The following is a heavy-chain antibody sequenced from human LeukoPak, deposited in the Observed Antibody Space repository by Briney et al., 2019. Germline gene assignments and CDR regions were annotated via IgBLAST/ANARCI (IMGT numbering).Heavy chain of an antibody. D-gene: IGHD3-22*01. CDR1: GFSFSAYG. J-gene: IGHJ4*02. V-gene: IGHV3-33*01. Sequence: PVRSLRLSCAASGFSFSAYGMHWVRQAPGTGVEWVAVIWYDGSNKYYADSVKGRFTISRDNSKNTLYLQMNSLRAEDTAVYYCARPDYDSSAYYDSWGQGTLVTVSS. CDR2: IWYDGSNK. CDR3: ARPDYDSSAYYDS.